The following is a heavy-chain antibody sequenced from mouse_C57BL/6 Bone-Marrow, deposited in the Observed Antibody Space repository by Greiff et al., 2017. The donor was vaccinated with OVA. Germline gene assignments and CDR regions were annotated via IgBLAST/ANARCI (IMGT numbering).Heavy chain of an antibody. V-gene: IGHV5-4*01. Sequence: EVQVVESGGGLVKPGGSLKLSCAASGFTFSSYAMSWVRQTPEKRLEWVATISDGGSYTYYPDNVKGRFTISRDNAKNNLYLQMSQLKSEDTAMYYCGRAMAPFAYWGQGTLVTVSA. D-gene: IGHD1-1*02. CDR1: GFTFSSYA. J-gene: IGHJ3*01. CDR2: ISDGGSYT. CDR3: GRAMAPFAY.